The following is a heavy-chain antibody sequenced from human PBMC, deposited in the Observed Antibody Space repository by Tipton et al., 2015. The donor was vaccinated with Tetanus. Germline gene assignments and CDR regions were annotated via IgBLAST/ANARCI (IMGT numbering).Heavy chain of an antibody. D-gene: IGHD1-14*01. V-gene: IGHV4-61*08. CDR3: ARGLAEDLNSLDL. Sequence: TLSLTCTVSGGSVRSGDYQWNWIRQPPGKGLEWLAYISYSGSTNSNYALKSRITISRDTSKNQISLKLTSVTAADTAVYYCARGLAEDLNSLDLWGQGTLVTVSS. CDR2: ISYSGST. CDR1: GGSVRSGDYQ. J-gene: IGHJ5*02.